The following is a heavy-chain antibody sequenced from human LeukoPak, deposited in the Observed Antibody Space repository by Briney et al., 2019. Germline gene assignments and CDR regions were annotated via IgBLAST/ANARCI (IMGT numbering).Heavy chain of an antibody. CDR3: ARDGPAQMVDFDY. D-gene: IGHD3-10*01. V-gene: IGHV1-2*02. CDR2: IYPNNGAT. Sequence: ASVKVSCKASGYTFSGTGWYLYWLRQAPGEGLECMGWIYPNNGATAYAQKFQGRVAMTRDTSITTAYMELSRLRPDDTAVYYCARDGPAQMVDFDYWGQGTLVTVSS. CDR1: GYTFSGTGWY. J-gene: IGHJ4*02.